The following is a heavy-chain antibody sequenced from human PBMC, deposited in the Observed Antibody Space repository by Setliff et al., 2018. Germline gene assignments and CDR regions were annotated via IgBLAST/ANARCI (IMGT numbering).Heavy chain of an antibody. CDR2: IIPIFGTA. Sequence: SVKVSCKASGGTFSTFAINWVRQAPGQGLEWRGGIIPIFGTANFAQKFKGRVTITTDESTSTAYMELSSLGSEDTAVYYCVREGVDSRSSADYRYYMDVWGKGTTVTVSS. D-gene: IGHD3-22*01. V-gene: IGHV1-69*05. CDR1: GGTFSTFA. CDR3: VREGVDSRSSADYRYYMDV. J-gene: IGHJ6*03.